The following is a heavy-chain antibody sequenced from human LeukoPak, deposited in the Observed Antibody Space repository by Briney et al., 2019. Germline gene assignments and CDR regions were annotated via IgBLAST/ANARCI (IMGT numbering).Heavy chain of an antibody. D-gene: IGHD5-18*01. CDR3: ARWANPGSTYAPTWFDP. Sequence: PSETLSLTCAVYGGSFSGYYWSWIRQPPGKGLEWIGEINHSGSTNYNPSLKSRVTISVDTSKNQFSLKLSSVTAADTAVYYCARWANPGSTYAPTWFDPWGQGTLVTVSS. CDR1: GGSFSGYY. J-gene: IGHJ5*02. CDR2: INHSGST. V-gene: IGHV4-34*01.